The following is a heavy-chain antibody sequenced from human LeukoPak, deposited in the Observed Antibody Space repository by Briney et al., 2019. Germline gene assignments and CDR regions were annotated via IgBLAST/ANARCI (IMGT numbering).Heavy chain of an antibody. CDR2: ISAYNGNT. CDR1: GYTFTSYG. CDR3: ARPDYGGNPGVV. D-gene: IGHD4-23*01. J-gene: IGHJ4*02. Sequence: ASVRVSCKASGYTFTSYGISWVRQAPGQGLEWMGWISAYNGNTNYAQKLQGRVTMTTDTSTSTAYMELRSLRSDDTAVYYCARPDYGGNPGVVWGQGTLVTVSS. V-gene: IGHV1-18*01.